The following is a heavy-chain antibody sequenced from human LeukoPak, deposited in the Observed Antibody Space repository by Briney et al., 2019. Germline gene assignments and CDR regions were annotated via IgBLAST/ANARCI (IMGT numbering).Heavy chain of an antibody. CDR2: ISYDGSNK. CDR3: GTIESYSYGRHFDY. V-gene: IGHV3-30*03. J-gene: IGHJ4*02. CDR1: GFTFSSYG. Sequence: GRSLRLSCAASGFTFSSYGMHWVRQAPGKGLEWVAVISYDGSNKYYADSVKGRFTISRDNSKNTLYLQMNSLRAEDTAVYYCGTIESYSYGRHFDYWGQGTLVTVSS. D-gene: IGHD5-18*01.